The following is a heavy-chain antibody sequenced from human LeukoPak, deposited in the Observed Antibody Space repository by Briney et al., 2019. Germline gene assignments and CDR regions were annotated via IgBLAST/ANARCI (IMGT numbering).Heavy chain of an antibody. CDR3: ARVPPRPYAFDI. V-gene: IGHV4-31*03. J-gene: IGHJ3*02. CDR1: GGSISSGGYY. Sequence: SQTLSLTCTVSGGSISSGGYYWSWIRQHPGKGLEWIGYIYYSGSTYYNPSLKSRVTISVDTSKNQFSLKLSSVTAADTAVYYCARVPPRPYAFDIWGQGTMVTVSS. CDR2: IYYSGST.